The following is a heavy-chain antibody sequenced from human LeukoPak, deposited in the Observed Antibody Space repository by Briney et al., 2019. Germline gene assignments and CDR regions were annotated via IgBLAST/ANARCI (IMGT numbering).Heavy chain of an antibody. CDR3: SRRCSSSSCPFEY. Sequence: GESLKISCKGSGYSFTSYWISWVRQMPGKGLEWMGRIDPSDSYTNYSPSFQGHVTISADKSIGTAYLQWSSLEASDTAMYYCSRRCSSSSCPFEYWGQGTLVTVSS. V-gene: IGHV5-10-1*01. CDR2: IDPSDSYT. CDR1: GYSFTSYW. J-gene: IGHJ4*02. D-gene: IGHD2-2*01.